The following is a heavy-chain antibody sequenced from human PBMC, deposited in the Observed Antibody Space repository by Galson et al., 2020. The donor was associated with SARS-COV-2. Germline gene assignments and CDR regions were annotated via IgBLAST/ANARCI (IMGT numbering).Heavy chain of an antibody. Sequence: QAPGKGLEWVAVISYDGSNKYYADSVKGRFTISRDNSKNTLYLQMNSLRAEDTAVYYCARAEGYYYLDYWGQGTLVTVSS. CDR3: ARAEGYYYLDY. CDR2: ISYDGSNK. V-gene: IGHV3-30*04. D-gene: IGHD1-26*01. J-gene: IGHJ4*02.